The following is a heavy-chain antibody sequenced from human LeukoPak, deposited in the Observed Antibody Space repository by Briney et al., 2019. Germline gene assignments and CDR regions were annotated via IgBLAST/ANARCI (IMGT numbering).Heavy chain of an antibody. D-gene: IGHD6-13*01. CDR3: ARSYSSSWKY. V-gene: IGHV4-34*01. CDR1: GFTFSSYS. J-gene: IGHJ4*02. Sequence: PGGSLRLSCAASGFTFSSYSMNWVRQPPGKGLEWIGEINHSGSTYYNPSLKSRVTISVDTSKNQFSLKLSSVTAADTAVYYCARSYSSSWKYWGQGTLVTVSS. CDR2: INHSGST.